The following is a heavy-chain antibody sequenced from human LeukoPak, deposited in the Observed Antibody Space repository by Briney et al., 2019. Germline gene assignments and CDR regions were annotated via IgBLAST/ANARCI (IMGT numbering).Heavy chain of an antibody. D-gene: IGHD1-26*01. CDR3: AKIEVGRFDP. CDR2: INHSGST. Sequence: SETLSLTCAVHGGSFSGYYWSWIRQPPGKGLEWIGEINHSGSTNYNPSLKSRVTISVDTSKNQFSLNLRSVTAADTAVYYCAKIEVGRFDPWGQGTLVTVSS. CDR1: GGSFSGYY. J-gene: IGHJ5*02. V-gene: IGHV4-34*01.